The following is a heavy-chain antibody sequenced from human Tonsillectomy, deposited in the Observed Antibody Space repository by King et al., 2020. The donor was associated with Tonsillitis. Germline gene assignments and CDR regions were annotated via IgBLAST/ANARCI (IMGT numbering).Heavy chain of an antibody. CDR1: GGSISSGGYY. V-gene: IGHV4-31*03. CDR3: ARDHWYYDSSGYDAFDI. Sequence: VQLQESGPGLVKPSQTLSLTCTVSGGSISSGGYYWSWIRQHPGKGLEWIWYIYYSGSTYYNPSLKSRVTISVDTSKNQFSLKLSSVTAADTAVYYCARDHWYYDSSGYDAFDIWGQGTMVTVSS. D-gene: IGHD3-22*01. J-gene: IGHJ3*02. CDR2: IYYSGST.